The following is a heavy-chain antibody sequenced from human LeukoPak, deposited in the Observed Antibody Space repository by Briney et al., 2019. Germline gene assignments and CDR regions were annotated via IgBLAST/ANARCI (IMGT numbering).Heavy chain of an antibody. CDR1: GFTFSSWW. J-gene: IGHJ4*02. D-gene: IGHD3-10*01. V-gene: IGHV3-7*01. CDR3: ARAGGSGSYYIDY. Sequence: GGSLRLSCAASGFTFSSWWMNWVRQAPGKGLEWVANIKQDGREKNCLDSVKGRFTISRDNAKNSLYLQMNSLRAEDTAVYYCARAGGSGSYYIDYWGQGTLVTVSS. CDR2: IKQDGREK.